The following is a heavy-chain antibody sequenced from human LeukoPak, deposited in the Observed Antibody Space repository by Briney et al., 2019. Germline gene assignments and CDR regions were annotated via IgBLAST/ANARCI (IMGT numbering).Heavy chain of an antibody. CDR2: IYTSGST. V-gene: IGHV4-4*07. Sequence: SETLSLTCTVSGGSISSYYWSWIRQPAGKGLKWIGRIYTSGSTNYNPSLKSRVTMSVDTSKNQFSLKLSSVTAADTAVYYCAREDTAIDYWGQGTLVTVSS. CDR1: GGSISSYY. J-gene: IGHJ4*02. CDR3: AREDTAIDY. D-gene: IGHD5-18*01.